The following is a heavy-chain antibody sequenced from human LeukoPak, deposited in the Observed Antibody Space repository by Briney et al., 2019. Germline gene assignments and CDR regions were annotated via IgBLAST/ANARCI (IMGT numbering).Heavy chain of an antibody. Sequence: SETLSLTCTVSGGSISSYYWSWIRQPPGKGLEWIGYIYYSGSTNYNPSLKSRVTISVDTSKNQFSLKLSSVTAADTAVYYCAVLIGSGWSSNRFDPWGQGTLVTVSS. CDR3: AVLIGSGWSSNRFDP. J-gene: IGHJ5*02. D-gene: IGHD6-19*01. CDR1: GGSISSYY. CDR2: IYYSGST. V-gene: IGHV4-59*08.